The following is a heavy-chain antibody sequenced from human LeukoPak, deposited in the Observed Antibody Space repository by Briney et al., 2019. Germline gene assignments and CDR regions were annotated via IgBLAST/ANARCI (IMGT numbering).Heavy chain of an antibody. D-gene: IGHD3-10*01. Sequence: RSSDTLSLTCAVYGGSFSGYYWSWIRQPPGKGLEWIGEINHSGSTNYNPSLKSRVTISVDTSKNQFSLKLSSVTAADTAVYYCARGRLYYYGSGTRRNWFDPWGQGTLVTVSS. CDR1: GGSFSGYY. V-gene: IGHV4-34*01. CDR2: INHSGST. CDR3: ARGRLYYYGSGTRRNWFDP. J-gene: IGHJ5*02.